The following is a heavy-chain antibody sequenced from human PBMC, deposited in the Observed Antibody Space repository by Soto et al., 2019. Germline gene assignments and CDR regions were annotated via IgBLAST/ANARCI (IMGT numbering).Heavy chain of an antibody. Sequence: SETLSLTCTVSGGSVSNYYWSWIRQPPGKGLEWLGYLYNSGSTNYNPSLKSRVTMSLDTSKNQFSLRLSSVTAADTAVYYCATGRRLQNVYFFDSGGQGALVTVPT. J-gene: IGHJ4*02. CDR2: LYNSGST. CDR3: ATGRRLQNVYFFDS. CDR1: GGSVSNYY. D-gene: IGHD2-8*01. V-gene: IGHV4-59*08.